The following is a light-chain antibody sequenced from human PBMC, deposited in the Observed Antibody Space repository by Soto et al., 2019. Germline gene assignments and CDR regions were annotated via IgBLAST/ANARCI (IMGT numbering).Light chain of an antibody. CDR1: QDISNY. Sequence: DIQMTQSPSSLSASVGDRVTITCQASQDISNYLNWYQQKPGKAPKLLIYDASNLETGVPSRFSGSGSWTDFTFTISSLQPEDIATYYCQQYDNLPPGVTFGPGTKVDIK. V-gene: IGKV1-33*01. CDR2: DAS. J-gene: IGKJ3*01. CDR3: QQYDNLPPGVT.